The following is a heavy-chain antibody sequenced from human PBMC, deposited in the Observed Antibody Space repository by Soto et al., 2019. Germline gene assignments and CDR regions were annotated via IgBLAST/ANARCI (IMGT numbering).Heavy chain of an antibody. CDR1: GFSLSTGAVG. D-gene: IGHD2-2*03. V-gene: IGHV2-5*01. J-gene: IGHJ4*02. CDR2: VYYNDDI. Sequence: QITLKESGPTLVKPTQTLTLTCTFSGFSLSTGAVGVGWIRQPPGEALEWLALVYYNDDIRYSPSLKDRLTITKDTSKTPVVLTLTNMDLVDTATYFCAHGRSVGSTYYFEYWGQGTLVTVSS. CDR3: AHGRSVGSTYYFEY.